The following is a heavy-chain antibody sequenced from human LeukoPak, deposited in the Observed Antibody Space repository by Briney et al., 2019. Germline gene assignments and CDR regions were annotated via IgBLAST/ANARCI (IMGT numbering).Heavy chain of an antibody. J-gene: IGHJ4*02. Sequence: PGGSLRLSCTTSGFTFGDFTMSWVRQAPGKGLEWVGFIRSKAYGGTTEYAASVKGRFTISRDDSKNTLYLQMNSLKTEDTAVYYCTTGSHPWVGFDYWGQGTLVTVSS. CDR3: TTGSHPWVGFDY. D-gene: IGHD1-26*01. CDR2: IRSKAYGGTT. CDR1: GFTFGDFT. V-gene: IGHV3-49*04.